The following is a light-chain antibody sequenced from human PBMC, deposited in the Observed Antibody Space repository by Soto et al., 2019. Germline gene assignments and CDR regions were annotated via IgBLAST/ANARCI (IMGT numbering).Light chain of an antibody. CDR2: RNN. Sequence: QSVLTHAVSGNGIPGRGGRISCTGSSSNIESNFVYWYQQFPGTAPRLLIYRNNQRPSGVPDRFSGSKSGTSASLAISALRSEDEADYYCTVWDDSLRGRLFGGGTKVTVL. CDR3: TVWDDSLRGRL. J-gene: IGLJ2*01. V-gene: IGLV1-47*01. CDR1: SSNIESNF.